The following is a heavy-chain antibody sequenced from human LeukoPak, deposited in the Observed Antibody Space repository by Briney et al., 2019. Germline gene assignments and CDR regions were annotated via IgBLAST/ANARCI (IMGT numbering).Heavy chain of an antibody. CDR1: GYSFTNW. V-gene: IGHV5-51*07. J-gene: IGHJ4*02. Sequence: GESLKISCKDSGYSFTNWIGWVHQMPGKGLEWMGIIHSADSNTKYSPSFQGQVTISADKSISTAYLQWSGLKASDTAMYYCAGARHGDYRWDYWGQGTLVTVSS. D-gene: IGHD4-17*01. CDR3: AGARHGDYRWDY. CDR2: IHSADSNT.